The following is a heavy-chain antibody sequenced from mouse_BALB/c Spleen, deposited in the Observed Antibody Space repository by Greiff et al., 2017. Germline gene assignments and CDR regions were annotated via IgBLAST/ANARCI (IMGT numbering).Heavy chain of an antibody. J-gene: IGHJ4*01. CDR2: INPSNGRT. V-gene: IGHV1S81*02. Sequence: QVHVKQPGAELVKPGASVKLSCKASGYTFTSYWMHWVKQRPGQGLEWIGEINPSNGRTNYNEKFKSKATLTVDKSSSTAYMQLSSLTSEDSAVYYCARSPRAMDYWGQGTSVTVSS. CDR1: GYTFTSYW. CDR3: ARSPRAMDY.